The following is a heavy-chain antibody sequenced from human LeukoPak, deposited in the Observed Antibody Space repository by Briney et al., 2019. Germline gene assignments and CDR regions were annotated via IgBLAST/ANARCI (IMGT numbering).Heavy chain of an antibody. Sequence: ASVKVSCKTSGYTFVTSYTHWVRQAPGQGLEWMGMINPIDGNTNRPQKFQGRVTITRDTSAYTAYMELSSLRSEDTAVYYCARGGSSSSLSYYFDYWGQGTLVTVSS. CDR3: ARGGSSSSLSYYFDY. D-gene: IGHD6-6*01. V-gene: IGHV1-46*01. CDR2: INPIDGNT. CDR1: GYTFVTSY. J-gene: IGHJ4*02.